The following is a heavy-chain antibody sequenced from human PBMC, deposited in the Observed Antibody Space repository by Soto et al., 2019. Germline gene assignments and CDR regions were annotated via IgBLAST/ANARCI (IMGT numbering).Heavy chain of an antibody. CDR1: GGTFSSYA. J-gene: IGHJ6*02. CDR2: IIPIFGTA. Sequence: SVKVSCKASGGTFSSYAISWVRQAPGQGLEWMGGIIPIFGTANYAQKFQGRVTITADESTSTAYMELSSLRSEDTAVYYCARVGYDFWSGYRTSNYYYYGMDVWGQGTTVTVS. D-gene: IGHD3-3*01. V-gene: IGHV1-69*13. CDR3: ARVGYDFWSGYRTSNYYYYGMDV.